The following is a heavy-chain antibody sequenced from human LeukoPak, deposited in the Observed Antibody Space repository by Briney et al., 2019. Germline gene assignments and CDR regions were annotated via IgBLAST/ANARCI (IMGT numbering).Heavy chain of an antibody. CDR3: AGRAELGRGFDY. Sequence: GGSLRLSCSASGFNFSSYAMHWVRQAPGKGLEYVSGISRNGGNTYYADSVKGRFTISRDNSKNTLYLQMTSLTAEDTTLYYCAGRAELGRGFDYWGQGTLVTVSS. J-gene: IGHJ4*02. CDR1: GFNFSSYA. V-gene: IGHV3-64D*09. CDR2: ISRNGGNT. D-gene: IGHD7-27*01.